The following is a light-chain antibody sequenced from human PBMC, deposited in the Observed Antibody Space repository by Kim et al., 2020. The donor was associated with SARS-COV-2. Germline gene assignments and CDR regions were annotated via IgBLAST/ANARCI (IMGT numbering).Light chain of an antibody. V-gene: IGKV1-9*01. CDR1: QGINSN. CDR3: QQHHSSPLT. CDR2: SAF. Sequence: IQLTQAPSSLSASVGDTVTITGRASQGINSNLAWYQQRPGKAPNLLIYSAFTLHSRVPSRFSGRGSVTDFTLTITRLQPVDFSTYHCQQHHSSPLTFGGGTKVYIK. J-gene: IGKJ4*01.